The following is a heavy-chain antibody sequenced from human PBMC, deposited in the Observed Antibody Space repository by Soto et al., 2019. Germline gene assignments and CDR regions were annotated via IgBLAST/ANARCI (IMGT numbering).Heavy chain of an antibody. V-gene: IGHV4-59*01. CDR1: GGSISSYY. CDR2: IFHSGST. Sequence: LPETLSLTCTVSGGSISSYYWSWIRQPPGEGLEWIGYIFHSGSTKYNPSLKSRVTISVDMSKNQFSLKLSSVTAADTAVYYCVRSRDNGYYTYFDYWGQGTLVTVSS. D-gene: IGHD3-22*01. CDR3: VRSRDNGYYTYFDY. J-gene: IGHJ4*02.